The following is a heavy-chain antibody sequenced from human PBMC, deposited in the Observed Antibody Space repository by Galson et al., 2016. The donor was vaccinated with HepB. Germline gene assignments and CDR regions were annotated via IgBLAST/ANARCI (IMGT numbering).Heavy chain of an antibody. J-gene: IGHJ4*02. CDR3: EGYCVTGSCYGTEY. V-gene: IGHV3-7*01. CDR2: IKQDGSEK. CDR1: GFTIRNYW. Sequence: SLRLSCAASGFTIRNYWMTWFRQSPGKGLEWVANIKQDGSEKYYVDSVKGRFTISRDNAQNSLFLQMNSLRAEDTAVYHCEGYCVTGSCYGTEYWGQGTLVTVSS. D-gene: IGHD2-15*01.